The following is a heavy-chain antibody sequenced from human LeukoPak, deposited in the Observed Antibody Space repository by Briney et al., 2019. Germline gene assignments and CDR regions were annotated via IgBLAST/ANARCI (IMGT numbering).Heavy chain of an antibody. CDR1: GGSISTNY. CDR2: IFASGST. D-gene: IGHD3-16*02. Sequence: SETLSLTCTVSGGSISTNYWSWVRRPAGKGLEWIGRIFASGSTNYNPSLKSRVTMSVDTSKNQFSLNLTSVTAADTAVYYCARGPHITFGGVIVYYYYYGMDVWGQGTTVTVSS. V-gene: IGHV4-4*07. J-gene: IGHJ6*02. CDR3: ARGPHITFGGVIVYYYYYGMDV.